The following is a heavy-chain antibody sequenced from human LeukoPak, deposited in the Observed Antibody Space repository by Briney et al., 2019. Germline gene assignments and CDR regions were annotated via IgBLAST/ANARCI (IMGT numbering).Heavy chain of an antibody. J-gene: IGHJ6*02. V-gene: IGHV3-48*03. CDR3: ARDPYGMDV. CDR1: GFTFSSCE. Sequence: GGSLRLSCAASGFTFSSCEMNWVRQAPGKGLEWVSYISSSGSTIYYADSVKGRFTISRDNAKNSLYLQMNSLRAEDTAVYYCARDPYGMDVWGQGTTVTVSS. CDR2: ISSSGSTI.